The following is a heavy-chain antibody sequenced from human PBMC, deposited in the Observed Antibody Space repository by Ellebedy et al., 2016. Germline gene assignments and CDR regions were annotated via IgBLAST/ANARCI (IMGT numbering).Heavy chain of an antibody. V-gene: IGHV3-11*06. Sequence: GESLKISCAASGFIFSDYYMSWIRQAPGKGLEWVSYISGSTIYTNYADSVKGRFTISRDNSKNMVYLQMNSLRAEDTAVYYCTTGARPAYEIWGQGTMVTVSS. D-gene: IGHD6-6*01. CDR2: ISGSTIYT. CDR1: GFIFSDYY. J-gene: IGHJ3*02. CDR3: TTGARPAYEI.